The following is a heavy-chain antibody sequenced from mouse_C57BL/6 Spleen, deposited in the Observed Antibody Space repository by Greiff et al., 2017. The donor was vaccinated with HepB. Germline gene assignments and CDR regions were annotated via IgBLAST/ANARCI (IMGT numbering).Heavy chain of an antibody. CDR2: IDPSDSYT. V-gene: IGHV1-69*01. CDR1: GYTFTSYW. CDR3: AEGNAMDY. J-gene: IGHJ4*01. Sequence: QVQLQQPGAELVMPGASVKLSCKASGYTFTSYWMHWVKQRPGQGLEWIGEIDPSDSYTNYKQKFKGKSTLTVDKSTRTGYMQLSSPTSEDPAVFYCAEGNAMDYWGQGTTVTVSS.